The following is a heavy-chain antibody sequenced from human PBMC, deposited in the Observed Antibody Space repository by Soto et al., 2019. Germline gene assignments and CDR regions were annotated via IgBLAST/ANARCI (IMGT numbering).Heavy chain of an antibody. V-gene: IGHV4-61*01. CDR2: IYYSGST. CDR3: AREIPRTPIYYDFWSGSLPGEVAFDI. D-gene: IGHD3-3*01. CDR1: GGSVCSGSYY. Sequence: PSESLSLTCTVSGGSVCSGSYYWSWIRQPPGKGLEWIGYIYYSGSTNYNPSLKSRVTISVDTSKNQFSLKLSSVTAADTAVYYCAREIPRTPIYYDFWSGSLPGEVAFDIWGQGTMVTVSS. J-gene: IGHJ3*02.